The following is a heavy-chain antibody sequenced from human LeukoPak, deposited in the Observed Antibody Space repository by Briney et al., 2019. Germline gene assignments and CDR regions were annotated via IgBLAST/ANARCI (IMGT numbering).Heavy chain of an antibody. Sequence: SSETLSLTCTGSGDSISAYYWSWIPQPAGRGLEWIGRIHASGSTRYNPSLKSRVTMSVDTSKNQFSLKLTSVTAADTALYFCARGMSAAYDYNWFDSWGQGTLVTVSS. CDR1: GDSISAYY. D-gene: IGHD5-12*01. CDR2: IHASGST. V-gene: IGHV4-4*07. CDR3: ARGMSAAYDYNWFDS. J-gene: IGHJ5*01.